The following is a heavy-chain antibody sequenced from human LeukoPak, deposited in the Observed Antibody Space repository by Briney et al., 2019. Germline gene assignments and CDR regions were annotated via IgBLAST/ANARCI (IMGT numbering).Heavy chain of an antibody. CDR2: ISSSSSTI. CDR3: ARGSTYYDSSGQVPFAY. J-gene: IGHJ4*02. V-gene: IGHV3-48*01. CDR1: GFTFSTYS. D-gene: IGHD3-22*01. Sequence: PGGSLRLSCAASGFTFSTYSMNWVRQAPGKGLEWVSYISSSSSTIYYADSVKGRFTISRDNAKNSLYLQMNSLRAEDTAVYYCARGSTYYDSSGQVPFAYWGQGTLVTVSS.